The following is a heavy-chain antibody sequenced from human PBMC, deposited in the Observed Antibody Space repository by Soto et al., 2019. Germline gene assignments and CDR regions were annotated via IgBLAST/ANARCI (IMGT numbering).Heavy chain of an antibody. D-gene: IGHD6-19*01. V-gene: IGHV4-61*01. CDR3: SRDRIAVAGTDQICPYYYYYYGMEG. CDR2: IYYSGST. CDR1: GGSVSSGSYY. Sequence: SETLSLTCTVSGGSVSSGSYYWSWIRQPPGKGLEWVGYIYYSGSTNYNPSLKSRVTISVDTSKNQFSLKLSSVTAADTAVYYCSRDRIAVAGTDQICPYYYYYYGMEGWGQGTKVTVSS. J-gene: IGHJ6*02.